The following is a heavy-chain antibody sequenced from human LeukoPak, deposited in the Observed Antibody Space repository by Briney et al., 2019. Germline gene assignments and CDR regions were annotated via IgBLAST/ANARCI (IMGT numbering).Heavy chain of an antibody. V-gene: IGHV4-59*12. CDR2: MYNSGST. Sequence: SETLSLTCTVSGGSISGSYWSWIRQPPGKGLEWIAYMYNSGSTNYNPSLKSRVTISIDTSKNQFSLKLSSVTAADTAVYYCARDTPMVRGPYYFDYWGQGTLVTVSS. J-gene: IGHJ4*02. CDR3: ARDTPMVRGPYYFDY. D-gene: IGHD3-10*01. CDR1: GGSISGSY.